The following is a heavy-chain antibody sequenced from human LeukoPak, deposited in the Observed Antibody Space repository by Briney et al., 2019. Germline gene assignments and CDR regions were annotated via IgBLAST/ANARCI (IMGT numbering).Heavy chain of an antibody. V-gene: IGHV4-59*01. CDR1: GCSISSYY. CDR3: ARIKDYLYGMDV. CDR2: IYYSGST. J-gene: IGHJ6*02. Sequence: SETLSLTCTVSGCSISSYYWSWIRQPPGKALKWIGYIYYSGSTNYNPSLKSRVTISVDTSENQFSLKLSSVTAADTAVYYCARIKDYLYGMDVWGQGTTVTVSS. D-gene: IGHD4-11*01.